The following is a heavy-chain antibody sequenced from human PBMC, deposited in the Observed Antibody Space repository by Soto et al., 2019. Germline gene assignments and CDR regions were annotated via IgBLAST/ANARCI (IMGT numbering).Heavy chain of an antibody. CDR1: GDSVSSNSAA. CDR2: TYYRSKWYN. J-gene: IGHJ5*02. Sequence: SQTLSLTCAISGDSVSSNSAAWNLIRQSPSRGLEWLGRTYYRSKWYNDYAVSVKSRITINPDTSKNQFSLQLNSVTPEDTAVYYCAREGDWSRAGDWFDPWGQGTLVTVSS. D-gene: IGHD3-3*01. V-gene: IGHV6-1*01. CDR3: AREGDWSRAGDWFDP.